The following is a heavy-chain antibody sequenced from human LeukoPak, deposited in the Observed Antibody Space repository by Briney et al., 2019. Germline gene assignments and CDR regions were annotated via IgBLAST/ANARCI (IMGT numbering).Heavy chain of an antibody. V-gene: IGHV3-7*01. Sequence: PGGSLRLSCAASGFTFSSYWMSWVRQAPGKGLEWVANIRQDGGEKYYVDSVKGRFTISRDNAKNSLFLQMNSLRAEDTAVYYCTRLGGSYYTYWGQGTLVTVSS. CDR2: IRQDGGEK. CDR3: TRLGGSYYTY. D-gene: IGHD1-26*01. J-gene: IGHJ4*02. CDR1: GFTFSSYW.